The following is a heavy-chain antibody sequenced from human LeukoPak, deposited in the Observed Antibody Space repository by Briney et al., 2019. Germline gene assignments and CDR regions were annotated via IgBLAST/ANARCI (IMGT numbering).Heavy chain of an antibody. CDR1: GYTSTSYY. J-gene: IGHJ5*02. D-gene: IGHD4-17*01. V-gene: IGHV1-46*01. CDR3: ARAQPGDYGDYAGWFDP. Sequence: GASVKVSCKASGYTSTSYYMHWVRQAPGQGLEWMGIINPSGGSTSYAQKFQGRVTMTRDTSTSTVYMELSSLRSEDTAVYYCARAQPGDYGDYAGWFDPWGQGTLVTVSS. CDR2: INPSGGST.